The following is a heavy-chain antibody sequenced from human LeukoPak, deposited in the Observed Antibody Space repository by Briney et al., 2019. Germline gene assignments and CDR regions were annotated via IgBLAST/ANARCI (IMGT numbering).Heavy chain of an antibody. CDR2: ISSSSSFI. V-gene: IGHV3-21*01. Sequence: AGGSLRLSCAASGSTFSSYSMNWVRQAPGKGLEWVSSISSSSSFIYYADSVKGRFTISRDNAKNSLYLQMNSLRAEDTAVYYCARDRSRGLLDAFDIWGQGTMVTVSS. CDR1: GSTFSSYS. J-gene: IGHJ3*02. CDR3: ARDRSRGLLDAFDI. D-gene: IGHD5-18*01.